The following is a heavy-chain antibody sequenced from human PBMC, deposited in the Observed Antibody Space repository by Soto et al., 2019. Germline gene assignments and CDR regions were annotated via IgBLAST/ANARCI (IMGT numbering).Heavy chain of an antibody. CDR3: ARDGNSYGYIPYYFDY. J-gene: IGHJ4*02. CDR2: ISYDGSNK. V-gene: IGHV3-30-3*01. D-gene: IGHD5-18*01. Sequence: QVQLVESGGGVVQPGRSLRLSCAASGFTFSSYAMHWVRQAPGKGLEWVAVISYDGSNKYYADSVKGRFTISRDNSKNTLYLRMNSLRAEDTAVYYCARDGNSYGYIPYYFDYWGQGTLVTVSS. CDR1: GFTFSSYA.